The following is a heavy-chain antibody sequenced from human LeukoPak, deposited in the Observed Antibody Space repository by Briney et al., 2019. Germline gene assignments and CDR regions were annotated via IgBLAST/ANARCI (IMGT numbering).Heavy chain of an antibody. J-gene: IGHJ4*02. D-gene: IGHD3-22*01. V-gene: IGHV3-23*01. CDR3: AKDNPVLYYSDSSGYWAN. CDR1: GFTFSSYG. CDR2: ISGSGGST. Sequence: GGSLRLSCAVSGFTFSSYGMSWVRQAPGKGLEWVSSISGSGGSTYYADSVKGRFTISRDNSKSTLYLQMNSLRAEDTAVYYCAKDNPVLYYSDSSGYWANWGQGTLVTVSS.